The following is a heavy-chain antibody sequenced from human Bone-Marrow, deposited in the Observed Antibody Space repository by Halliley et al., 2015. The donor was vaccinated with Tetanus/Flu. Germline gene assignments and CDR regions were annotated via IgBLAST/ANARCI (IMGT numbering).Heavy chain of an antibody. CDR1: GVTFSYFG. CDR3: ARPSLDSNPRSCFDP. D-gene: IGHD1-1*01. J-gene: IGHJ5*02. CDR2: INSDGSRT. V-gene: IGHV3-74*01. Sequence: SLRLSCAASGVTFSYFGMHWVRQAPGKGLEWVARINSDGSRTNYADSVKGRFTISRDNTKNTLYLQMNSLRAEDTAVYYCARPSLDSNPRSCFDPWGQGTLVTVSS.